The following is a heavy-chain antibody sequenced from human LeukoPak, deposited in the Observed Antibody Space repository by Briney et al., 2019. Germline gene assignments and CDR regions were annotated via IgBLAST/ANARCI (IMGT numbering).Heavy chain of an antibody. Sequence: PSETLSLTCTVSGGSISSYYWSWIRQPPGKGLEWIGYIYYSGSTNYNPSLKSRVTISVDTSKNQFSLKLSSVTAADTAVYYCAKYVWGSYPTFEDYWGQGTLVTVSS. D-gene: IGHD3-16*02. V-gene: IGHV4-59*01. J-gene: IGHJ4*02. CDR2: IYYSGST. CDR1: GGSISSYY. CDR3: AKYVWGSYPTFEDY.